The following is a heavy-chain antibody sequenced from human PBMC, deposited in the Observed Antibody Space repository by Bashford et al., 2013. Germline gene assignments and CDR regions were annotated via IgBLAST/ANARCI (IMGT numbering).Heavy chain of an antibody. J-gene: IGHJ6*03. CDR2: IYPGDSDT. CDR3: ARAFTGIVMTTYRYYYYYMDV. Sequence: WVRQMPGKGLEWMGIIYPGDSDTRYSPSFQGQVTISADKSISTAYLQWSSLKASDTAMYYCARAFTGIVMTTYRYYYYYMDVWGKGTTVTVSS. V-gene: IGHV5-51*01. D-gene: IGHD4-11*01.